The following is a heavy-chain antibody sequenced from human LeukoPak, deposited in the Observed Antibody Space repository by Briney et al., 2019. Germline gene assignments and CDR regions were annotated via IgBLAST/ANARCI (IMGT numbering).Heavy chain of an antibody. CDR2: IYYSGST. J-gene: IGHJ4*02. CDR1: GGSISSYY. Sequence: SETLSLTCTVSGGSISSYYWSWIRQPPGKGLEWIGYIYYSGSTNYNPSLKSRVTISVDTSKNQFSLKLSSVTAADTAVYYCARRYCSGGSCYFDYWGQGTLVTVSS. CDR3: ARRYCSGGSCYFDY. D-gene: IGHD2-15*01. V-gene: IGHV4-59*01.